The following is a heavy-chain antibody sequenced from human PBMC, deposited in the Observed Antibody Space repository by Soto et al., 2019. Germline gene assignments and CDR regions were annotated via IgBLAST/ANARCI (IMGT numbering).Heavy chain of an antibody. J-gene: IGHJ4*01. CDR1: GGSFSGYY. V-gene: IGHV4-34*01. Sequence: SETLSLTCAVYGGSFSGYYWSWIRQPPGKGLEWIGEINHSGSTFYNPSLRSRIPRSGDTSNNQFSLKLRSVTAADPAVYYSATAHIMVVAGSTFDYWGHGTLVTVSS. D-gene: IGHD2-21*02. CDR2: INHSGST. CDR3: ATAHIMVVAGSTFDY.